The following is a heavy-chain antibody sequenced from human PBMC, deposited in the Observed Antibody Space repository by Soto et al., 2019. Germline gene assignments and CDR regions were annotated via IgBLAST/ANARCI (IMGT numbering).Heavy chain of an antibody. CDR2: ICGGGDCT. CDR1: GFTFSSYP. Sequence: SGGFLRLSCAASGFTFSSYPMRWVRQAPGKGLEWVAAICGGGDCTHYADSVRGRFTIPRDNSKNMVYLQMSSLRAEDTAVYYCGKVWNTYYFDYWGQGTLVTVSS. CDR3: GKVWNTYYFDY. D-gene: IGHD1-1*01. J-gene: IGHJ4*02. V-gene: IGHV3-23*01.